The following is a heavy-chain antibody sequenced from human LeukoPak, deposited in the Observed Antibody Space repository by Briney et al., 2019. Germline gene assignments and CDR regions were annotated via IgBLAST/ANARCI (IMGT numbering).Heavy chain of an antibody. Sequence: SETLSLTCTVSGGSISSSSYYWGWIRQPPGKGLEWIGSIYYSGSTYYNPSLKSRVTISVDTSKDQFSLKLRSVTAADTAIYYCARADESLVHGMDVWGPGTTVIVSS. J-gene: IGHJ6*02. CDR2: IYYSGST. V-gene: IGHV4-39*01. CDR3: ARADESLVHGMDV. CDR1: GGSISSSSYY.